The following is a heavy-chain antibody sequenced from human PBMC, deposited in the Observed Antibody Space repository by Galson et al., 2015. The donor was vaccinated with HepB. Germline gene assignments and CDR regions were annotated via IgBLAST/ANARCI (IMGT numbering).Heavy chain of an antibody. D-gene: IGHD6-19*01. CDR1: GFTFSGSA. V-gene: IGHV3-73*01. CDR3: ARLGDLSGYSSL. J-gene: IGHJ4*02. Sequence: SLRLSCAASGFTFSGSAIHWVRQASGKGLEWVGRIRSKASGHATAYTASLKGRFTISRDDSKNTAYLHTNSLKTEDTAVYYCARLGDLSGYSSLWGQGTLVTVSS. CDR2: IRSKASGHAT.